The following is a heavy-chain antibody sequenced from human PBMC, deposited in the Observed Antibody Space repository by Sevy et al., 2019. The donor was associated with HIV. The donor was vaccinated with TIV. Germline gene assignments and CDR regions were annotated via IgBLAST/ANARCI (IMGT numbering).Heavy chain of an antibody. V-gene: IGHV3-21*01. CDR2: ISSSSSYI. CDR3: ARGLYYDILTGDYYGMDV. D-gene: IGHD3-9*01. J-gene: IGHJ6*02. Sequence: GGSLRLSRAASGFTFSSYSMNWVRQAPGKGLEWVSSISSSSSYIYYADSVKGRFTISRDNAKNSLYLQMNSLRAEDTAVYYCARGLYYDILTGDYYGMDVWGQGTTVTVSS. CDR1: GFTFSSYS.